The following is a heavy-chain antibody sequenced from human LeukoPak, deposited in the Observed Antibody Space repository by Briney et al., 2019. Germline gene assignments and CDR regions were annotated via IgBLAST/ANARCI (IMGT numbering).Heavy chain of an antibody. CDR1: GFTFSSYG. J-gene: IGHJ5*02. CDR3: AKGGDMVRGVINWFDP. D-gene: IGHD3-10*01. CDR2: ISYDGSNK. Sequence: GGSLRLSCAASGFTFSSYGMHWVRQAPGKGLEWVAVISYDGSNKYYADSVKGRFTISRDNSKNTLYLQMNSLRAEDTAVYYCAKGGDMVRGVINWFDPWGQGTLVTVSS. V-gene: IGHV3-30*18.